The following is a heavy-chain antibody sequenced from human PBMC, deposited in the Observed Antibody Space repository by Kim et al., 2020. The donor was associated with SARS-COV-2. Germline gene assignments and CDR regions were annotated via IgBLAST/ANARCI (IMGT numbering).Heavy chain of an antibody. J-gene: IGHJ4*02. CDR3: AREIIPGGGIDY. Sequence: YYADSVKGRFTISRDNSKNTLYLQMGSLRAEDMAVYYCAREIIPGGGIDYWGQGTLVTVSS. V-gene: IGHV3-64*02. D-gene: IGHD3-10*01.